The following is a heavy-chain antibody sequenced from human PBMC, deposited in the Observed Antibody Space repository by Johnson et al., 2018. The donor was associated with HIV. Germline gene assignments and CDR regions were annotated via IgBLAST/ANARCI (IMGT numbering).Heavy chain of an antibody. CDR3: ARVGYHDAFDI. Sequence: QMQLVESGGGVVQPGSSLTLSCAASGFSFSNYAMHWVRQAPGKGLEWAAVISKDGSSAYYADSVKGRFTISRDNSKNTLFLEMNSLRAGDTAVYYYARVGYHDAFDIWGQGTLVTVSS. CDR2: ISKDGSSA. V-gene: IGHV3-30*04. D-gene: IGHD3-16*02. CDR1: GFSFSNYA. J-gene: IGHJ3*02.